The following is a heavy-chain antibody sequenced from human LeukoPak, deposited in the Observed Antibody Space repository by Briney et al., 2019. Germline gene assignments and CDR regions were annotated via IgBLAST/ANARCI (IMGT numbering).Heavy chain of an antibody. Sequence: GGSLRLSCAASGFTFTTYAMSWVRQAPGKGLEWVSSISSSSSYIYYADSVKGRFTISRDNAKNSLYLQMNSLRAEDTAVYYCARPGENDYGDYGGVVYWGQGTLVTVSS. CDR2: ISSSSSYI. V-gene: IGHV3-21*01. D-gene: IGHD4-17*01. CDR1: GFTFTTYA. J-gene: IGHJ4*02. CDR3: ARPGENDYGDYGGVVY.